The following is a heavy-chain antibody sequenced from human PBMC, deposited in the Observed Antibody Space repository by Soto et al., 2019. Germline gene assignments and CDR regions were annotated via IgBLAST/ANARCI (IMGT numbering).Heavy chain of an antibody. V-gene: IGHV4-59*08. D-gene: IGHD3-16*01. CDR3: ARGGRSRELDV. J-gene: IGHJ6*02. CDR1: GDSISSYY. Sequence: QVQLQESGPGLVKPSEALSLTCTVSGDSISSYYWNWIRQPPGKGLEWIGYIYYSGSTTSNPSLKSRVTRPLGASKSLSALKLSSVTAADTAVYYCARGGRSRELDVWGQGTTVTVSS. CDR2: IYYSGST.